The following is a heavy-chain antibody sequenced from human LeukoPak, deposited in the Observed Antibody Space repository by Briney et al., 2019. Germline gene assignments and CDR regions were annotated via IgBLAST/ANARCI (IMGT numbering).Heavy chain of an antibody. CDR1: GYSISSGYY. CDR3: ASYPTWGMSEDGMDV. D-gene: IGHD3-16*01. Sequence: PSETLSLTCTVSGYSISSGYYWGWIRQPPGKGLEGIGSIYHSGSTYYNPSLKSRVTISVDTSKNQFSLKLSSVTAADTAVYYCASYPTWGMSEDGMDVWGQGTTVTVSS. CDR2: IYHSGST. V-gene: IGHV4-38-2*02. J-gene: IGHJ6*02.